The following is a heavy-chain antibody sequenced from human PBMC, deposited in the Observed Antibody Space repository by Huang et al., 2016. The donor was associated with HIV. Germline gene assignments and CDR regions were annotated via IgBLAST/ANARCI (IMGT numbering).Heavy chain of an antibody. CDR2: IHYSGST. CDR3: ARGGPYSRDYYYYGMDV. V-gene: IGHV4-59*01. CDR1: GGSISGYY. D-gene: IGHD6-13*01. Sequence: QVQLQESGPGLVKPSETLSLTCTVSGGSISGYYWSWIRQPPGKGLEWIGYIHYSGSTNDHPALKSRVTTSVDTSKNQFVLKLSSVTAADTAVYYCARGGPYSRDYYYYGMDVWGQGTTVTVSS. J-gene: IGHJ6*02.